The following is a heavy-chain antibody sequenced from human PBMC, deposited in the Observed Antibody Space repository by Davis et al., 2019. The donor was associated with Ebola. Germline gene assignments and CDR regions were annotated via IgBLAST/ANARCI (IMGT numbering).Heavy chain of an antibody. CDR3: ARGELITIFGVVGWYEP. D-gene: IGHD3-3*01. Sequence: ASVKVSCKASGYTFTGYYMHWVRQAPGQGLEWMGWINPNSGGTNYAQKFQGWVTMTRDTSISTAYMELSSLRSEDTAVYYCARGELITIFGVVGWYEPWGQGTLVTVSS. CDR1: GYTFTGYY. J-gene: IGHJ5*02. V-gene: IGHV1-2*04. CDR2: INPNSGGT.